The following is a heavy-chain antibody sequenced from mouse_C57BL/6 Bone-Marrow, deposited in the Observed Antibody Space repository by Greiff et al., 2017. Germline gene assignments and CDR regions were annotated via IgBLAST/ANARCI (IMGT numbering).Heavy chain of an antibody. CDR3: TTWGDYGFDY. D-gene: IGHD2-4*01. CDR2: IDPENGDT. J-gene: IGHJ2*01. V-gene: IGHV14-4*01. Sequence: EVQLQQSGAELVRPGASVKLSCTASGFNIKGDYMHWVKQRPEQGLEWIGWIDPENGDTEYASKFQGKATITADTSSNTAYLQLSSLTSEDTAVYYCTTWGDYGFDYWGQGTTLTVSS. CDR1: GFNIKGDY.